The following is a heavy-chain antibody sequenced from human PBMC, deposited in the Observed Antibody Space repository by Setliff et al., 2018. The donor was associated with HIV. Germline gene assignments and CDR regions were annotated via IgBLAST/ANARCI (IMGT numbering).Heavy chain of an antibody. CDR1: GGTFSSYA. CDR3: VADYRGISILDS. CDR2: IIPMFDAP. Sequence: SVKVSCKTSGGTFSSYAISWVRQAPGQGLEWMGGIIPMFDAPNYAQKFQGRVTITADESTSTAYMELSSLRSEDSAVYYCVADYRGISILDSWGQGTLVTVSS. J-gene: IGHJ4*02. D-gene: IGHD2-15*01. V-gene: IGHV1-69*13.